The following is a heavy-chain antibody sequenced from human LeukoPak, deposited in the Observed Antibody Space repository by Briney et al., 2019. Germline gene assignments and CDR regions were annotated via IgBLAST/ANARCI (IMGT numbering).Heavy chain of an antibody. CDR1: GFTFNTYP. D-gene: IGHD3-22*01. J-gene: IGHJ4*02. Sequence: HPGGSLRLSCAASGFTFNTYPFNWVRQAPGKGLEWVSYISSSGSTIYYADSVKGRFTISRDNAKNSLYLQMNSLRAEDTAVYYCARRKNYYDSSGYYTIYYFDYWGQGTLVTVSS. CDR2: ISSSGSTI. CDR3: ARRKNYYDSSGYYTIYYFDY. V-gene: IGHV3-48*04.